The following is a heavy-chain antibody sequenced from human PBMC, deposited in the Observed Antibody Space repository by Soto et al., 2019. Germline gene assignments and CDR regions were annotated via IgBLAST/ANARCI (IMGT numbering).Heavy chain of an antibody. Sequence: GASVKVSCKVSGYALTELSMHWVRQAPGKGLEWMGGFDPEDGETIYAQKFQGRVTMTEDTSTDTAYMELSSLRSEDTAVYYCATAPPGDNWNSGTKHNAFDIWGQGTMVTVSS. CDR3: ATAPPGDNWNSGTKHNAFDI. CDR1: GYALTELS. D-gene: IGHD1-7*01. J-gene: IGHJ3*02. CDR2: FDPEDGET. V-gene: IGHV1-24*01.